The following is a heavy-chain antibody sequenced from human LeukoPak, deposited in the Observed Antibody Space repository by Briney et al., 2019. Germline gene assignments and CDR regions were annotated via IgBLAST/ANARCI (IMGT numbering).Heavy chain of an antibody. V-gene: IGHV4-30-2*05. CDR3: ARTDTAMVTFDY. J-gene: IGHJ4*02. D-gene: IGHD5-18*01. CDR1: GGSISSGGYS. CDR2: IYHSGST. Sequence: SETLSLTCAVSGGSISSGGYSWSWIRQPPGKGLEWIGYIYHSGSTYYNPSHKSRVTISVDTSKNQFSLKLSSVTAADTAVYYCARTDTAMVTFDYWGQGTLVTVSS.